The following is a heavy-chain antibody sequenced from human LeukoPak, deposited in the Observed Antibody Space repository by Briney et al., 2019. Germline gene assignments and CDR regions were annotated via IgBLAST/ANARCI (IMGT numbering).Heavy chain of an antibody. CDR1: GGSISSSSYY. CDR3: ASERNTAKDFDY. D-gene: IGHD5-18*01. CDR2: SYYSGST. Sequence: KPSETLSLTCTVSGGSISSSSYYWGWIRQPPGKGLEWIGSSYYSGSTYYNPSLKSRVTISVDTSKNQFSLKLSSVTAADTAVYYCASERNTAKDFDYWGQGTLVTVSS. V-gene: IGHV4-39*01. J-gene: IGHJ4*02.